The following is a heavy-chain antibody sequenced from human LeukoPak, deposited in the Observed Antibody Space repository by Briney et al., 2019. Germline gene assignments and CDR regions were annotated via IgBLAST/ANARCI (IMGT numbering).Heavy chain of an antibody. D-gene: IGHD6-13*01. CDR1: GGSVSGYY. J-gene: IGHJ5*02. Sequence: PSETLSLTCTVSGGSVSGYYWSWVRQPPGEGLESIGYIYYTGTTYYNPSLKSRVTISVDTSKNQLSLKLYSVTAVDTAVYYCARYTSRVWFDPWGQGTLVTVSS. CDR2: IYYTGTT. CDR3: ARYTSRVWFDP. V-gene: IGHV4-59*02.